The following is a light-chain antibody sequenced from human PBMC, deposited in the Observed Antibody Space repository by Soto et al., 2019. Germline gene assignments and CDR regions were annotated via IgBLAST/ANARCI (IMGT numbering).Light chain of an antibody. CDR3: AAWDDSLNG. V-gene: IGLV1-44*01. CDR1: SSNIGSNT. CDR2: SNN. Sequence: QPVLTQPPSASGTPGQRVTISCSGSSSNIGSNTVNWYQQLPGTAPKLLIYSNNQRPSGVPDRFSGSKSGTSASLAISGLQSEDEADYYCAAWDDSLNGFGGGTKVTVL. J-gene: IGLJ2*01.